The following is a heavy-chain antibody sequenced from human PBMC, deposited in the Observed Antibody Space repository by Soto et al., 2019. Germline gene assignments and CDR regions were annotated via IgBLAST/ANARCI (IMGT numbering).Heavy chain of an antibody. V-gene: IGHV1-18*01. CDR1: GHTFSNYA. D-gene: IGHD2-8*02. CDR3: ARDSVYTGGAGADW. CDR2: INTGSGYT. J-gene: IGHJ4*02. Sequence: QVHLVQSGAEVKKPGSSVRVSCKTSGHTFSNYAISWLRQAPGQGLEWMGWINTGSGYTNYAHDRVTMTKDASTYTAYLGVTSLRSDDKVIYYCARDSVYTGGAGADWWGQGTLVTVSS.